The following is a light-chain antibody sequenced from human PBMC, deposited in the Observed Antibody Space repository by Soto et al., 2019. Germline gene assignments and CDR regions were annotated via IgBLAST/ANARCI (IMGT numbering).Light chain of an antibody. V-gene: IGKV4-1*01. CDR1: QSVLYSSNNKNY. CDR2: WTS. Sequence: DIVMTQSPDSLAVSLGETATISCKSSQSVLYSSNNKNYLAWYQQKPRQSPKLLIYWTSTRASGVPDRFSGGGSGTDFTLTISSLQAEDVAVYYCHQYLATPWTFGQGTKVEIK. CDR3: HQYLATPWT. J-gene: IGKJ1*01.